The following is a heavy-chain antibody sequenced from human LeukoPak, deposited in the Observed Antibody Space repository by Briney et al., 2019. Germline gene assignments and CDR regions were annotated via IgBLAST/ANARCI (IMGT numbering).Heavy chain of an antibody. V-gene: IGHV3-23*01. Sequence: GSLRLSCAASGFTFSSYAMNWIRQAPGTGLEWFSGISASGRNTTSADSVKGRFTISRDNSKNTLYLQMNSLRAEDTAIYYCAKQSNDFWDGYSAPPGYGMDVWGQGTTVTVSS. CDR1: GFTFSSYA. D-gene: IGHD3-3*01. CDR3: AKQSNDFWDGYSAPPGYGMDV. CDR2: ISASGRNT. J-gene: IGHJ6*02.